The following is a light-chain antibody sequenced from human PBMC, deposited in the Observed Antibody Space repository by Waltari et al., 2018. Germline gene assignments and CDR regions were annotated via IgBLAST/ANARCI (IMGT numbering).Light chain of an antibody. V-gene: IGLV3-19*01. Sequence: AEVTLDPAVSVALGQTVEITCRSDGFPTSYIGWYQQKPGQAPKLIIFNEDSRPSGIQDRFSASKSGNTGSLTISGAQAEDEADYYCFSRDSRFDRVGVFGGGTKLTV. J-gene: IGLJ2*01. CDR2: NED. CDR1: GFPTSY. CDR3: FSRDSRFDRVGV.